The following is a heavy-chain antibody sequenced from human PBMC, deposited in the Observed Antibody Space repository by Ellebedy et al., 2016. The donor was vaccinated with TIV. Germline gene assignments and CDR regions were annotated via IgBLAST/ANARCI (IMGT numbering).Heavy chain of an antibody. J-gene: IGHJ4*02. CDR2: IGPFSGNT. Sequence: AASVKVSCKASGYPFHSYGINWVRQAPGQGLEWMGWIGPFSGNTDYAQKLQGRVTMNTDTYTNTAYMDLRSLGSDDTAVYYCARDRTVSGAASARSLLNYWGQGTLVTVSS. V-gene: IGHV1-18*04. CDR1: GYPFHSYG. D-gene: IGHD6-13*01. CDR3: ARDRTVSGAASARSLLNY.